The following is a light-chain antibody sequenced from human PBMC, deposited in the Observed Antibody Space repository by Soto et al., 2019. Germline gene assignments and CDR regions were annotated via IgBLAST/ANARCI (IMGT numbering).Light chain of an antibody. J-gene: IGLJ1*01. CDR3: SSYAGSNNYV. V-gene: IGLV2-8*01. CDR2: EVN. CDR1: RSDVGGYNY. Sequence: LTQPPSASGSPGQSVTISCTGTRSDVGGYNYVSWYQQHPGKAPKLMIYEVNQRPSGVPDRFSGSKSGNTASLAVSGLQAEDEADYYCSSYAGSNNYVFGTGTKVTVL.